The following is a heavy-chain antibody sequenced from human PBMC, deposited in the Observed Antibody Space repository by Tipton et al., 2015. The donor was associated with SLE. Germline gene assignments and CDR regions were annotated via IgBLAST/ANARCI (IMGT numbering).Heavy chain of an antibody. CDR2: VYYSGKT. CDR1: GGSISSSSDY. J-gene: IGHJ5*02. CDR3: ARCPLILEWVEGTFNP. V-gene: IGHV4-39*01. Sequence: LRLSCTVSGGSISSSSDYWGWIRQSPGKGMEWIGSVYYSGKTYYNPSLKSRVTLSVDTSKNQFSLKLKSVTAADSAVYYCARCPLILEWVEGTFNPWGQGTQVTVSS. D-gene: IGHD3-3*01.